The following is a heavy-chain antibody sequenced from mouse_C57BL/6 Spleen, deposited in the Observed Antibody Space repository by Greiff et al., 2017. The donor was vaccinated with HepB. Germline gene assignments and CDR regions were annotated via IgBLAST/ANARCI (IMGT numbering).Heavy chain of an antibody. V-gene: IGHV1-66*01. CDR1: GYSFTSYY. D-gene: IGHD1-1*01. CDR3: ALYYYGSSYDY. CDR2: IYPGSGNT. Sequence: QVQLKESGPELVKPGASVKISCKASGYSFTSYYIHWVKQRPGQGLEWIGWIYPGSGNTKYNEKFKGKATLTADTSSSTAYMQLSSLTSEDSAVYYCALYYYGSSYDYWGQGTTLTVSS. J-gene: IGHJ2*01.